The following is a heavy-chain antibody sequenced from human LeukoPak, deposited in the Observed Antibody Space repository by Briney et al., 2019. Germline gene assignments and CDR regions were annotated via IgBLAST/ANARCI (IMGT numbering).Heavy chain of an antibody. V-gene: IGHV3-48*02. J-gene: IGHJ4*02. CDR3: ARDRIAVAGTGEFDY. CDR1: GFTFSTYS. CDR2: ISSRSGTI. Sequence: GGSLRLSCAASGFTFSTYSMNWVRQAPGKGLEWVSYISSRSGTIYYADSVKGRFTISRDNAKNSLYLQMNSLRDEDTAVYYCARDRIAVAGTGEFDYWGQGTLVTVSS. D-gene: IGHD6-19*01.